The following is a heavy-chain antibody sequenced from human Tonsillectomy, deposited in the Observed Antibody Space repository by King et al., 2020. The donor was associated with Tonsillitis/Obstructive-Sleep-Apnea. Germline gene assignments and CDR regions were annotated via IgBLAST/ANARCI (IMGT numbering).Heavy chain of an antibody. CDR1: GYTFTSYY. CDR3: ARDEGTVVTLGHGLDY. J-gene: IGHJ4*02. V-gene: IGHV1-46*01. Sequence: VQLVESGAEVKKPGASVKVSCKASGYTFTSYYMHWVRQAPGQGLEWMGIINPSGGSTSYAQKFQGRVTMTRDTSTSTVYMELSSLRSEDTAVYYCARDEGTVVTLGHGLDYWGQGTLVTVSS. D-gene: IGHD4-23*01. CDR2: INPSGGST.